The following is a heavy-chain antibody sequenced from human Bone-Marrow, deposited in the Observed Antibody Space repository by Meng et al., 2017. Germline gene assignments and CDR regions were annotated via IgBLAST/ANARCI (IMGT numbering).Heavy chain of an antibody. CDR1: GGSISSGGFY. Sequence: SETLSLTSTVSGGSISSGGFYWSWIRQHPGKGLEWIGYIYYRGRTYYTPYLKSRVTISVDTSKNQFSLKLSSVTAADTAVYYCAREAGDSRGCYRETYNWFDPWGQGTLVTVSS. V-gene: IGHV4-31*03. CDR2: IYYRGRT. D-gene: IGHD3-22*01. J-gene: IGHJ5*02. CDR3: AREAGDSRGCYRETYNWFDP.